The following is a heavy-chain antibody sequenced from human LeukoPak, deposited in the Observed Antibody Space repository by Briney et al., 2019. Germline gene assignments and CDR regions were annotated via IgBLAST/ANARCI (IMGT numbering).Heavy chain of an antibody. CDR3: AKENSGKYPDY. CDR2: ITGSGGYT. CDR1: GFTSANYA. Sequence: GGSLRLSCTASGFTSANYAVSWVRQAPGKGLEWVSAITGSGGYTYYADSVRGRFTISRDDSKNTLYLQMNSLRAEDTAVYYCAKENSGKYPDYWGQGTLVTVSS. J-gene: IGHJ4*02. D-gene: IGHD1-26*01. V-gene: IGHV3-23*01.